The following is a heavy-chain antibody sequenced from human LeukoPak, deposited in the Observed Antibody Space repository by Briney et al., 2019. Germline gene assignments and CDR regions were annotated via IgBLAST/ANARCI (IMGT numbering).Heavy chain of an antibody. CDR2: IYSGGST. J-gene: IGHJ5*02. CDR3: ARPMSSGYSYGLNA. Sequence: PGGSLRLPCAASGFTFDDYGMSWVRQAPGKGLEWVSVIYSGGSTYYADSVKGRFTISRDNSKNTLYLQMNSLRAEDTAVYYCARPMSSGYSYGLNAWGQGTLVTVSS. V-gene: IGHV3-66*04. D-gene: IGHD5-18*01. CDR1: GFTFDDYG.